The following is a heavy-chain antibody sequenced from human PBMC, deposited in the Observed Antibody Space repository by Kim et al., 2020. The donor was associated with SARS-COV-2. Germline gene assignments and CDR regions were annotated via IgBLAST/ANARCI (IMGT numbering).Heavy chain of an antibody. CDR3: AKAFAGYYYYSGMDV. J-gene: IGHJ6*02. CDR1: GFTFDDYA. Sequence: GGSLRLSCEASGFTFDDYAMHWVRQTPGKGPEWVSLITWDGGSTYYADSVKGRFTISRDNSKNSLYLQMNSLRAEDTALYYCAKAFAGYYYYSGMDVWGQGTTVTVSS. V-gene: IGHV3-43D*03. CDR2: ITWDGGST.